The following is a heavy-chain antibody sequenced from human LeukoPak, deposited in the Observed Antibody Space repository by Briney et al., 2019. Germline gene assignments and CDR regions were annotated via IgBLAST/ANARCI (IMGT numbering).Heavy chain of an antibody. D-gene: IGHD3-22*01. CDR3: ARDDYYDSRGNYR. V-gene: IGHV3-23*01. CDR1: GFTFSTYA. CDR2: ISGSGGGT. J-gene: IGHJ5*02. Sequence: GGSLRLSCAASGFTFSTYAMTWVRQAPGKGLEWVSTISGSGGGTYYADSVKGRFTISRDNSKNTLYLQMNSLRVEDTAVYYCARDDYYDSRGNYRWGQGTLVTVSS.